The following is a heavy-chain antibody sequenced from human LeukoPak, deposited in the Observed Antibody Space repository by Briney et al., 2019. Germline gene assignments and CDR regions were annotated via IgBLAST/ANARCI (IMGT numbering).Heavy chain of an antibody. CDR3: ARDFSYYYDSGVGY. CDR2: ISYDGSNK. Sequence: GGSLRLSCAASGFTFSSYGMHWVRQAPGKGLEWVAVISYDGSNKYYADSVKGRFTISRDNAKNSLYLQMNSLRAEDTAVYYCARDFSYYYDSGVGYWGQGTLVTVSS. V-gene: IGHV3-30*03. D-gene: IGHD3-22*01. CDR1: GFTFSSYG. J-gene: IGHJ4*02.